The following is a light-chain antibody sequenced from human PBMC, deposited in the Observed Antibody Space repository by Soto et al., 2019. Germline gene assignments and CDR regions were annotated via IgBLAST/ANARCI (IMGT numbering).Light chain of an antibody. CDR3: TSYARSGYV. CDR2: EVT. V-gene: IGLV2-14*01. CDR1: ISDIHDYKF. Sequence: LTQPAWVSGSPGQSINISCTGTISDIHDYKFVSWYQQHPGKAPKLIIYEVTRRPSGVSDRFSGSKSGNMASLTSSGLQAEDEADYYCTSYARSGYVFGTGTKSPS. J-gene: IGLJ1*01.